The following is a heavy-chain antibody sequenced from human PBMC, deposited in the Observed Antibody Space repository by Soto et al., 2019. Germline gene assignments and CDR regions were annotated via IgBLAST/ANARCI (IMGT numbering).Heavy chain of an antibody. CDR1: GFTFSSYA. CDR2: ISYDGSNK. J-gene: IGHJ4*02. D-gene: IGHD2-15*01. Sequence: GGSLRLSCAASGFTFSSYAMHWVRQAPGKGLEWVAVISYDGSNKYYADSVKGRFTISRDNSKNTLYLQMNSLRAEDTAVYYCARDHQVPIVFVVVVAATDNYFDYWGQGTLVTVSS. V-gene: IGHV3-30-3*01. CDR3: ARDHQVPIVFVVVVAATDNYFDY.